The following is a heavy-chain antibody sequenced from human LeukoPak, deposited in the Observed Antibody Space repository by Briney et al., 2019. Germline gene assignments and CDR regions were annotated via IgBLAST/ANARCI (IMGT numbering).Heavy chain of an antibody. J-gene: IGHJ6*02. D-gene: IGHD3-22*01. CDR1: GFTFSNAW. Sequence: GGSLRLSCAASGFTFSNAWMNWVRQAPGKGLEWVGRIKSKTDGGTTDYAAPVKGRFTISRDDSKNTLYLQMNSLKTEDTAVYYCTTGEITTIVVERPYYYYGMDVWGQGTTVTVSS. CDR2: IKSKTDGGTT. CDR3: TTGEITTIVVERPYYYYGMDV. V-gene: IGHV3-15*07.